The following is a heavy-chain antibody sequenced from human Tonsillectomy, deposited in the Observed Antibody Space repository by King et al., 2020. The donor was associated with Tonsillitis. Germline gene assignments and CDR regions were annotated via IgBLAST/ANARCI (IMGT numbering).Heavy chain of an antibody. CDR2: IDPSDSYT. V-gene: IGHV5-10-1*01. CDR1: GYSFTSYW. D-gene: IGHD6-19*01. CDR3: ARHSIAVAGPAFDY. J-gene: IGHJ4*02. Sequence: QLVQSGAELKKSGESLRISCKGSGYSFTSYWISWVRQMPGKGLEWMGKIDPSDSYTNYSPSFQGHVTFSADKSISTAYLQWSSLKASDTAMYYCARHSIAVAGPAFDYWGQGTLVTVYS.